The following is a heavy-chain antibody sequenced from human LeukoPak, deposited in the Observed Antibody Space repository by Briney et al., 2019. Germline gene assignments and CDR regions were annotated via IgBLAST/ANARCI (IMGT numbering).Heavy chain of an antibody. CDR1: GFTFSSYA. CDR2: ISYDGSNK. CDR3: ARDASGVTPKGY. V-gene: IGHV3-30-3*01. J-gene: IGHJ4*02. D-gene: IGHD4-23*01. Sequence: PGGSLRLSCAASGFTFSSYAMHWVRQAPGKGLEWVAVISYDGSNKYYADSVKGRFTISRDNSKNTLYLQMNSLRAEDTAVYYCARDASGVTPKGYWGQGTLVTVSS.